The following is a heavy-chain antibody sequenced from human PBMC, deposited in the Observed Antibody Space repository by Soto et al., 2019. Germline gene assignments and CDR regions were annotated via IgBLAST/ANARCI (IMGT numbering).Heavy chain of an antibody. CDR2: ISYDGTNK. Sequence: QVQLVESGGGVVQPGKSLRLSCATSGFTFSSSGMHWVRHAPGKGLEGVTVISYDGTNKYYADSVRGRFTISRDNSKNTLYLQMNSLRAEDTAVYYCAKAQGRWLQLNYWGQGTLVTVSS. D-gene: IGHD5-12*01. V-gene: IGHV3-30*18. CDR1: GFTFSSSG. J-gene: IGHJ4*02. CDR3: AKAQGRWLQLNY.